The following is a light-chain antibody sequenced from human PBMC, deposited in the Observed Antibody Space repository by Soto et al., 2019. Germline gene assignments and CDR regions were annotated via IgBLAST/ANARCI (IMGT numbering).Light chain of an antibody. CDR3: SSYTGTSTWV. J-gene: IGLJ3*02. V-gene: IGLV2-14*01. CDR1: SSDIGGSNY. Sequence: QSVLTQPASVSGSPGQSITISCTGTSSDIGGSNYVSWYQQHPGKAPKLLIYEVITRPSGVSNRFSGSKSGNTASLTISGLQAEDEADYYCSSYTGTSTWVFGGGTKVTVL. CDR2: EVI.